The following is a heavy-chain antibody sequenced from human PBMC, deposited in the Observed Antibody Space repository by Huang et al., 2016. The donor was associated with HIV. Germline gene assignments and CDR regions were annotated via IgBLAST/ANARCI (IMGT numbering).Heavy chain of an antibody. V-gene: IGHV3-30-3*01. CDR1: GFTFSNYA. CDR3: ARSEPSRYYFDY. CDR2: ISNEGSTK. Sequence: QVQLVESGGGVVQPGTSLRLSCAASGFTFSNYAMNWVRQEPGKGREWVADISNEGSTKYYADSVKGRFTISRDNSKNTVYLQMNSLRAEDTAVYYCARSEPSRYYFDYWGQGTLVTVSS. J-gene: IGHJ4*02.